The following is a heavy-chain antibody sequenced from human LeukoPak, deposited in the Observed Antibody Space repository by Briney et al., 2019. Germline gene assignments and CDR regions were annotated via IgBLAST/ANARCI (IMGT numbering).Heavy chain of an antibody. V-gene: IGHV1-69*06. D-gene: IGHD5-24*01. CDR2: IIPIFGTA. J-gene: IGHJ6*03. CDR1: GGTFSSYA. CDR3: AVMATTDSYYYYYYMDV. Sequence: ASVKVSCKASGGTFSSYAISWVRQAPGQGLEWMGGIIPIFGTANYAQKFQGRVTITADKSTGTAYMELSSLRSEDTAVYYCAVMATTDSYYYYYYMDVWGKGTTVTVSS.